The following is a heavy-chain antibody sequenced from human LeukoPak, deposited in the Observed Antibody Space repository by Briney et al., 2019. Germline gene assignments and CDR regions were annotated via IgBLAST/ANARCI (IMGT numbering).Heavy chain of an antibody. J-gene: IGHJ4*02. Sequence: GGSLRLSCAASGFTFSSYAMNWVRQAPGKGLEWVSISGSGGDTYYADSVKGRFTISRDNSKNTLYLQMNSLRAEDTAVYYCAKARGATYGTYYFDYWGQGTLVTVSS. CDR1: GFTFSSYA. V-gene: IGHV3-23*01. CDR3: AKARGATYGTYYFDY. CDR2: SGSGGDT. D-gene: IGHD4/OR15-4a*01.